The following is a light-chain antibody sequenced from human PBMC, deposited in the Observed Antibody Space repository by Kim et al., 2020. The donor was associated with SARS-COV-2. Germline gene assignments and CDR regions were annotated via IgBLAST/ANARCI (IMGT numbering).Light chain of an antibody. V-gene: IGKV3-20*01. J-gene: IGKJ4*01. CDR3: QQYHSSPLT. CDR2: GAS. Sequence: EIVLTQSPGTLSLSPGERATLSCRASQSVSSYLVWYQQKPGQAPRLLIYGASSRATGIPDRFSGSGSGTDFTLTISRLEPEDFAIYYCQQYHSSPLTFGGGAKVDIK. CDR1: QSVSSY.